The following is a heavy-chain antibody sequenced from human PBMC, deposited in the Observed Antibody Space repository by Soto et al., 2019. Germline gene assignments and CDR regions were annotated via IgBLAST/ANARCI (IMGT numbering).Heavy chain of an antibody. CDR2: IFWDDGK. D-gene: IGHD2-15*01. J-gene: IGHJ5*02. V-gene: IGHV2-5*05. CDR3: ALRPPVTLLVPNRWFDP. Sequence: QITLKESGPTVVKPTQTLTLTCNISGISLKTSGVAVGWISLPPGKALEWLALIFWDDGKLYDPSLKTRLTHTKDAFQKHVFMTMTNMTPVDTATDVCALRPPVTLLVPNRWFDPWGQGTLVNVSS. CDR1: GISLKTSGVA.